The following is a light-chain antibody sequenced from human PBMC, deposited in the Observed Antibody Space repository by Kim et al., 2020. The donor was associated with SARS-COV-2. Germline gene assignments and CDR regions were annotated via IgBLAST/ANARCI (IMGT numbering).Light chain of an antibody. CDR2: MGS. J-gene: IGKJ2*01. CDR1: RSPLHRNGQHF. V-gene: IGKV2-28*01. Sequence: ASVSCRSCRSPLHRNGQHFVAWYLQKPGQSPQVLICMGSNRASGVPDMLGSSGSGTGFTLKISRVEAENVGVYYCVLGLETPYTFGQGTKLEI. CDR3: VLGLETPYT.